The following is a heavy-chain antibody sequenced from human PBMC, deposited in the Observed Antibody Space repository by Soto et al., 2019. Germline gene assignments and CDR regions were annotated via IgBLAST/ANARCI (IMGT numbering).Heavy chain of an antibody. CDR3: AKGCISTSCYFDY. CDR2: ISYEGSNK. D-gene: IGHD2-2*01. Sequence: GGSLRLSCAASGFTFSSYGMHWVRQAPGKGLEWVAVISYEGSNKYYADSVKGRFTISRDNSKNTLYLQMNSLRAEDTAVYYCAKGCISTSCYFDYWGQGTLVTVSS. J-gene: IGHJ4*02. V-gene: IGHV3-30*18. CDR1: GFTFSSYG.